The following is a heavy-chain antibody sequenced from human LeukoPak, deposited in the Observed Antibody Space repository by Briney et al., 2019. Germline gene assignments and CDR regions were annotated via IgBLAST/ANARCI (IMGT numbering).Heavy chain of an antibody. D-gene: IGHD3-22*01. CDR2: IYTSGST. CDR1: GGSISSYY. V-gene: IGHV4-4*07. Sequence: PSETLSLTCTVSGGSISSYYWSWIRQPAGKGLEWIWRIYTSGSTNYNPSLKSRVTISVDTSKNQFSLKLSSVTAADTAVYHCARDRPGYDSIERAFDIWGQGTMVTVSS. J-gene: IGHJ3*02. CDR3: ARDRPGYDSIERAFDI.